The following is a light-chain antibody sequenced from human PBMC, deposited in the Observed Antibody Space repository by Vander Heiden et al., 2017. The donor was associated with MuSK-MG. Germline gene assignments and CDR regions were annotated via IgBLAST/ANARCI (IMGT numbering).Light chain of an antibody. Sequence: EIVLTQSPGTLSLSPGARATLSCRASQSFSSSYLAWYQQKPGQAPRLLIYGSSSRATGIPDTFSASGSGTDFTLTISRLEPEDFAVYYCQQSYSSPRTFGQGTKVEIK. CDR3: QQSYSSPRT. J-gene: IGKJ1*01. V-gene: IGKV3-20*01. CDR2: GSS. CDR1: QSFSSSY.